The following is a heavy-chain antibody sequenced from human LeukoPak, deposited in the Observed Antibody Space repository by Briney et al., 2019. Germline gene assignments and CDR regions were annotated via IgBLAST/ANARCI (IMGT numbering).Heavy chain of an antibody. CDR3: ARDERYDSSGYPFDY. J-gene: IGHJ4*02. CDR1: GYTFTGYF. D-gene: IGHD3-22*01. Sequence: GASVKVSCKASGYTFTGYFMHWVRQAPGQGLEWMGWINPNSGGTNYAQKFQGRVTMTRDTSIGTAYMELNKLKSDDTAVYYCARDERYDSSGYPFDYWGQGTLVTVSS. V-gene: IGHV1-2*02. CDR2: INPNSGGT.